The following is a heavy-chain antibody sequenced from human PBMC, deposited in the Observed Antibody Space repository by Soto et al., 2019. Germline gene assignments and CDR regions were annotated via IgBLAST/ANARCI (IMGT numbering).Heavy chain of an antibody. Sequence: QVQLVESGGGVVQPGRSLRLSCAASGFTFSSYAMHWVRQAPGKGLEWVAVISYDGSNKYYADSVKGRFTISRDNSKNTLYRQMNSLRAEDTAVYYCARDSRVAVAGTYLAYWGQGTLVTVSS. CDR3: ARDSRVAVAGTYLAY. J-gene: IGHJ4*02. V-gene: IGHV3-30-3*01. CDR1: GFTFSSYA. D-gene: IGHD6-19*01. CDR2: ISYDGSNK.